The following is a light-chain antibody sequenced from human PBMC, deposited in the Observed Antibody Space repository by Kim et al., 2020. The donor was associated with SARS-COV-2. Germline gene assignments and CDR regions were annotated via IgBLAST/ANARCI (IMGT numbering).Light chain of an antibody. V-gene: IGLV3-19*01. CDR2: GKN. CDR1: SLRSYY. CDR3: NSRDSNDNVV. J-gene: IGLJ2*01. Sequence: VAWGQPVRITCQGDSLRSYYAPWYQQKPGQAPIVVIYGKNNRPSGIPDRFSGSSSGNTASLTITGTQAGDEADYYCNSRDSNDNVVFGGGTQLTVL.